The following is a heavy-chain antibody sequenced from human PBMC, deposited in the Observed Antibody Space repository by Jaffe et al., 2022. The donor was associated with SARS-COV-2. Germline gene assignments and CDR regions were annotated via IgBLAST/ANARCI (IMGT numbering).Heavy chain of an antibody. CDR1: GGTFSSYA. CDR3: AREGGSSVARWLQDKNKNWFDP. J-gene: IGHJ5*02. Sequence: QVQLVQSGAEVKKPGSSVKVSCKASGGTFSSYAISWVRQAPGQGLEWMGGIIPIFGTANYAQKFQGRVTITADESTSTAYMELSSLRSEDTAVYYCAREGGSSVARWLQDKNKNWFDPWGQGTLVTVSS. D-gene: IGHD5-12*01. CDR2: IIPIFGTA. V-gene: IGHV1-69*01.